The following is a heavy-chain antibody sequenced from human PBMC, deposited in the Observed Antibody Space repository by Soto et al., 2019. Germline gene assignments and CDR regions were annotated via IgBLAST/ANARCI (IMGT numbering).Heavy chain of an antibody. CDR1: GGSISSGGYY. D-gene: IGHD3-10*01. CDR3: ARGRSGSYYNDYYYYYYMDV. CDR2: IYFSGST. V-gene: IGHV4-31*03. J-gene: IGHJ6*03. Sequence: SETLSLTCTVSGGSISSGGYYWSWIRQHPGKGLEWIGYIYFSGSTYYNPSLESRVTISVDTSKNQFSLKLSSVTAADTAMYYCARGRSGSYYNDYYYYYYMDVWGKGTTVTVSS.